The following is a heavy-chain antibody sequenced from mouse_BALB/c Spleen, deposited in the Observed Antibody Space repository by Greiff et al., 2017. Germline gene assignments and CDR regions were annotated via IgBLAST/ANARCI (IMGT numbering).Heavy chain of an antibody. D-gene: IGHD2-3*01. V-gene: IGHV5-12-1*01. J-gene: IGHJ4*01. Sequence: EVHLVESGGGLVKPGGSLKLSCAASGFAFSSYDMSWVRQTPEKRLEWVAYISSGGGSTYYPDTVKGRFTISRDNAKNTLYLQMSSLKSEDTAMYYCARDDGYYGEMDYWGQGTSVTVSS. CDR1: GFAFSSYD. CDR2: ISSGGGST. CDR3: ARDDGYYGEMDY.